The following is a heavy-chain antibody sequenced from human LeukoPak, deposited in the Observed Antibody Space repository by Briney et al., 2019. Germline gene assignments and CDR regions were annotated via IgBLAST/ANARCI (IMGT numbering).Heavy chain of an antibody. V-gene: IGHV4-61*02. CDR1: GGSISSGSYY. Sequence: PSQTLSLTCTVSGGSISSGSYYWSWIRQPAGKGLEWIGRIYTSGSTSYNPSLNSRVTISVDKSKNQFSLTLSSVTAADTAVYYCARGRRAAAGSVDYWGQGTLVTVSS. CDR3: ARGRRAAAGSVDY. D-gene: IGHD6-13*01. J-gene: IGHJ4*02. CDR2: IYTSGST.